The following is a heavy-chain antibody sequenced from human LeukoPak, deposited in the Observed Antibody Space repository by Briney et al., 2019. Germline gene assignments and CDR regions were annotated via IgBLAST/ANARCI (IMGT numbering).Heavy chain of an antibody. D-gene: IGHD6-13*01. CDR2: INSDGSST. V-gene: IGHV3-74*01. Sequence: GGSLRLSCAASGFTFSSCWMHWVRQAPGKGLVWVSRINSDGSSTSYADSVKGRFTISRDNAKNTLYLQMNSLRAEDTAVYYCVSSSWSYYFDYWGQGTLVTVSS. CDR1: GFTFSSCW. CDR3: VSSSWSYYFDY. J-gene: IGHJ4*02.